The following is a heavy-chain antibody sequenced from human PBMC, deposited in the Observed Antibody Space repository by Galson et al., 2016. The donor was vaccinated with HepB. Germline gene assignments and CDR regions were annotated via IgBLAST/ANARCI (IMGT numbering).Heavy chain of an antibody. CDR3: VREGLSRNWDDWYFDL. Sequence: SLRLSCAASGFTFTNYAMTWVRQAPGKGLQWVSGISGSINATYYADSVKDRFTISRENARNSLYLQMNSLTVGDTAVYYCVREGLSRNWDDWYFDLWGRGTLVTVSS. V-gene: IGHV3-23*01. CDR1: GFTFTNYA. D-gene: IGHD1-1*01. CDR2: ISGSINAT. J-gene: IGHJ2*01.